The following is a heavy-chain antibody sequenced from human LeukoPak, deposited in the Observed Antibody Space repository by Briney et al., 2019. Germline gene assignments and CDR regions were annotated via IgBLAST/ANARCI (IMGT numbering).Heavy chain of an antibody. CDR2: INWNGDST. Sequence: GGSLRLSCAASGXNFDDYGMSWVHQAPGKGLEWVCGINWNGDSTGYADSVKGRFTISRDNAKNSLYLQMNSLKVEDTAVYYWARVYSGGSGVVDCWGQGTLVTVSS. V-gene: IGHV3-20*04. CDR3: ARVYSGGSGVVDC. J-gene: IGHJ4*02. CDR1: GXNFDDYG. D-gene: IGHD1-26*01.